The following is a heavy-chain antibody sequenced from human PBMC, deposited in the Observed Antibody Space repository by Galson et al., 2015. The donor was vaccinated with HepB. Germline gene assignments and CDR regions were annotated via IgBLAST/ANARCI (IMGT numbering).Heavy chain of an antibody. J-gene: IGHJ4*02. CDR2: LYWDDDK. CDR1: GFSLSTSGVG. V-gene: IGHV2-5*02. Sequence: PALVKPTQTLTLTCTFSGFSLSTSGVGVGWIRQPPGKALEWLALLYWDDDKRYSPSLKSRLTITKDTSKNQVVLTMTNMDPVDTATYYCAHGIYDSSGYTPPLPDYWGQGTLVTVSS. D-gene: IGHD3-22*01. CDR3: AHGIYDSSGYTPPLPDY.